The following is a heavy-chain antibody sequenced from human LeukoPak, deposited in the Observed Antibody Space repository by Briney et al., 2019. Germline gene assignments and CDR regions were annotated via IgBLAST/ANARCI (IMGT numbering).Heavy chain of an antibody. CDR1: GGSISSYY. CDR3: ARDQYYDFWSGSSGWAFDI. D-gene: IGHD3-3*01. V-gene: IGHV4-59*01. J-gene: IGHJ3*02. CDR2: IYYSGST. Sequence: KASETLSLTCTVSGGSISSYYWSWIRQPPGKGLEWIGYIYYSGSTNYNPSLKSRVTISVDTSKNQFSLKLSSVTAADTAVYYCARDQYYDFWSGSSGWAFDIWGQGTMVTVSS.